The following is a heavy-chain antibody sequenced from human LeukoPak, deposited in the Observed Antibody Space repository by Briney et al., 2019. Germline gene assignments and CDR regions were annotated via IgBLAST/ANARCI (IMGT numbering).Heavy chain of an antibody. CDR3: ARKEATYYMDV. Sequence: SETLSLTCAVSGYSISSGYYWGWIRQPPGKGLEWIGSTYHSGSTYYNPSLKSRVTISVDTSKNQFSLKLSSVTAADTAVYYCARKEATYYMDVWGKGTTVTVSS. D-gene: IGHD5-12*01. CDR1: GYSISSGYY. CDR2: TYHSGST. J-gene: IGHJ6*03. V-gene: IGHV4-38-2*01.